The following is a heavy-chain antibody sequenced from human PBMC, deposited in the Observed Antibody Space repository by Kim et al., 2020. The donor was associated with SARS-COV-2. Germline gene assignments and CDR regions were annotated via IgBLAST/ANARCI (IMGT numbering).Heavy chain of an antibody. CDR3: ATRKGDSSGYYYNSPATGGYGMDF. V-gene: IGHV1-24*01. D-gene: IGHD3-22*01. CDR2: FDPEDVET. J-gene: IGHJ6*02. CDR1: GYTLTELS. Sequence: ASVKVSCKVSGYTLTELSMHWVRQAPGKGLEWMGGFDPEDVETIYAQKFQGRVTMTEDTSTDTAYMELSSLKSEDTAVYYCATRKGDSSGYYYNSPATGGYGMDFWGQGTTVTVSS.